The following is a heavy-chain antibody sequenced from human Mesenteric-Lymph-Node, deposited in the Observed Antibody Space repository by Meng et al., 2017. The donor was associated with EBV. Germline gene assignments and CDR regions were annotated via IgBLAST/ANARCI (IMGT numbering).Heavy chain of an antibody. D-gene: IGHD4-17*01. CDR3: AGGDYVNQFNY. CDR1: GGSVNSGGYS. V-gene: IGHV4-30-2*06. J-gene: IGHJ4*02. Sequence: QSQSQEPGAGLVKPSQTLPLPCTVSGGSVNSGGYSWSWIRQSPEKGLVWIGYVHHSGLTYYNPSLETRVIISLERSKNQFSLKLTSVTAADTAVYYCAGGDYVNQFNYWGQGTLVTVSS. CDR2: VHHSGLT.